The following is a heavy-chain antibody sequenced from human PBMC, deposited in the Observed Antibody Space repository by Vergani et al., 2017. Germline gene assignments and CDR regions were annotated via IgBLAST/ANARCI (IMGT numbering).Heavy chain of an antibody. CDR1: GFTFSSYA. V-gene: IGHV3-30-3*01. D-gene: IGHD3-16*01. CDR2: ISYDGSNK. Sequence: QVQLVESGGGVVQPGRSLRLSCAASGFTFSSYAMHWVRQAPGKGLEWVAVISYDGSNKYYADSVKGRFTISRDNSKNTLYLQMNSLRAEDTVVYYCAREGGFRIRDYYYGMDVWGQGTTVTVSS. J-gene: IGHJ6*02. CDR3: AREGGFRIRDYYYGMDV.